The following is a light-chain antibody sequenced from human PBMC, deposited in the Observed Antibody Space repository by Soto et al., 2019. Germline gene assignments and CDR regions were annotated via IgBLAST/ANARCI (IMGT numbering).Light chain of an antibody. Sequence: QSVLTQPASVSGSPGQSITISCTGTSSDVGSYNLVSWYQQHPGKAPKVMIYEVSKRPSGVPNRFSGSKSGHTASLTISGLQAEDEADYYCCSYAGSSTYVFGTGTKLTVL. V-gene: IGLV2-23*02. J-gene: IGLJ1*01. CDR1: SSDVGSYNL. CDR2: EVS. CDR3: CSYAGSSTYV.